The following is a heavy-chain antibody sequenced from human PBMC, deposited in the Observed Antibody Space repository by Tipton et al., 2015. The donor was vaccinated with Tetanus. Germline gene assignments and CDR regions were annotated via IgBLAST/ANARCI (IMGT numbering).Heavy chain of an antibody. CDR2: VYNSGTT. CDR3: AREVYNGGFYSGVDS. D-gene: IGHD2-21*01. Sequence: TLSLTCTVSGGSVNSGGYYWTWIRLHPRKGLEYIGYVYNSGTTYYKPSLERRVTISIDISTNQFSLRLTSVTAADTALYYCAREVYNGGFYSGVDSWGQGTLVTVSS. V-gene: IGHV4-31*03. J-gene: IGHJ4*02. CDR1: GGSVNSGGYY.